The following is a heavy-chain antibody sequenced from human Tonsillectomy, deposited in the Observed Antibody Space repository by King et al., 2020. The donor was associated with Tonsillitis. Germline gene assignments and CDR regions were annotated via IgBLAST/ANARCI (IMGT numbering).Heavy chain of an antibody. Sequence: RVTLKESGPALVKPTQTLTLTCTFSGFSLSTSGMCVSWIRQPPGKALEWLARIDWDDDKYYSTSLNTRLTISKDTPKNQGVLTMTNMDPVDTATYYCARMGPNILTGYFDYWGQGTLVTVSS. CDR3: ARMGPNILTGYFDY. CDR1: GFSLSTSGMC. CDR2: IDWDDDK. D-gene: IGHD3-9*01. J-gene: IGHJ4*02. V-gene: IGHV2-70*11.